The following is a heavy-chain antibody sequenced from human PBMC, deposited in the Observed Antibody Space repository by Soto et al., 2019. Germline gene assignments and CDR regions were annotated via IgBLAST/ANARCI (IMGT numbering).Heavy chain of an antibody. CDR2: IYSGDST. V-gene: IGHV3-53*01. Sequence: EVQMVESGGGLIQPGGSLRLSCSASGFAVSTNSMSWVRQAPGKGLEWVSVIYSGDSTYYADSVKGRFTISRDNSKNTLYLQMNSLRAEDTAVYFCARGDSDFADFDYWGQGTLVIVSS. CDR3: ARGDSDFADFDY. J-gene: IGHJ4*02. CDR1: GFAVSTNS. D-gene: IGHD4-4*01.